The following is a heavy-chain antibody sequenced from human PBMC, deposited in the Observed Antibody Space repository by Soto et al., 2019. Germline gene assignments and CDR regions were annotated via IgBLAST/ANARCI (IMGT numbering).Heavy chain of an antibody. V-gene: IGHV2-5*01. Sequence: SRPTLVNPTQTLTLTCIFSGCSLRTRRVGVGWIRQPPGKALEWLGFIYWNDDKRYSPSLKSRLTITKDTSKNQVVLTMTNMDPVDTATYYCAKSGSSGWYGWFDPWGQGTLVTVSS. CDR1: GCSLRTRRVG. D-gene: IGHD6-19*01. CDR3: AKSGSSGWYGWFDP. J-gene: IGHJ5*02. CDR2: IYWNDDK.